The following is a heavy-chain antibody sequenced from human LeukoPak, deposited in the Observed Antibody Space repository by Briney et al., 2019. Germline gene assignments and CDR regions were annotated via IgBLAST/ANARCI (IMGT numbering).Heavy chain of an antibody. J-gene: IGHJ4*02. Sequence: PGGSLRLSCAASGFTFSSYAMSWVRQAPGKGLEWVSAISGSGGSTYYADSVKGRFTISRDNSKNTLYLQMNSLRAEDTAVYYCAKDRPSIQLTDEKNYFDYWGQGTLVTVSS. D-gene: IGHD5-18*01. CDR3: AKDRPSIQLTDEKNYFDY. CDR1: GFTFSSYA. V-gene: IGHV3-23*01. CDR2: ISGSGGST.